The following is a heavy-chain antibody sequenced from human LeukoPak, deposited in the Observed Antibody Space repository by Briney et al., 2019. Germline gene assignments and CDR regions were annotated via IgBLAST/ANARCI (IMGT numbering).Heavy chain of an antibody. D-gene: IGHD3-22*01. CDR2: IYYSGIT. J-gene: IGHJ6*03. CDR1: GGSISSYY. Sequence: PSETLSLTCTVSGGSISSYYWSWIRQPPGKGLDWIGYIYYSGITYYNPSLRSRVTISVDTSKNQFSLKLSSVTAADTAVYYCARSSEGRYYYDSSGFSYYYYYMDVWGKGTTVTISS. V-gene: IGHV4-59*01. CDR3: ARSSEGRYYYDSSGFSYYYYYMDV.